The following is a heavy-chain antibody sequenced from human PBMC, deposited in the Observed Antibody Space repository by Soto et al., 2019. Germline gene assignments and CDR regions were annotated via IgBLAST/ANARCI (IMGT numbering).Heavy chain of an antibody. CDR1: GFTFSTYG. Sequence: QVQLVESGGGVVQPGRSLRLSCAASGFTFSTYGMHWVRQAPGKGLAWVAVISYDGGNKYYTDSVKDRFTISRDNSKNTVYLQMHSLRAEDTAVYFCAKDGNVFSSGWYAPSLDYWGQGALVTVSS. D-gene: IGHD6-19*01. J-gene: IGHJ4*02. CDR2: ISYDGGNK. CDR3: AKDGNVFSSGWYAPSLDY. V-gene: IGHV3-30*18.